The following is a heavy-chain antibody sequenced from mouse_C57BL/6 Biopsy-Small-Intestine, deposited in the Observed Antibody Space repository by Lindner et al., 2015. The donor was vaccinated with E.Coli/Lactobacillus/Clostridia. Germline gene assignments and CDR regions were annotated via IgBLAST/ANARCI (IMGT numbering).Heavy chain of an antibody. Sequence: VQLQESGTELMKPGASVKLSCKATGYTFNGYWIEWVKQRPGHGLEWIGEVLPGSGTTNFNEKFKGKATFTADTFSTTAYMQLNSLTTEDPAIYYCARRWSYAMDYWGQGTSVTVSS. CDR3: ARRWSYAMDY. CDR1: GYTFNGYW. CDR2: VLPGSGTT. V-gene: IGHV1-9*01. D-gene: IGHD2-3*01. J-gene: IGHJ4*01.